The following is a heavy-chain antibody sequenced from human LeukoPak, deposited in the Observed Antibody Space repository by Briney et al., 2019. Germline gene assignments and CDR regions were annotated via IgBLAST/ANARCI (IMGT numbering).Heavy chain of an antibody. CDR2: ISAYNGNT. Sequence: ASVEVSCKASGYTFTSYGISWVRQAPGQGLEWMGWISAYNGNTNYAQKLQGRVTMTTDTSTSTAYMELRSLRSDDTAVYYCARDTPLLFGESNWFDPWGQGALVTVSS. CDR3: ARDTPLLFGESNWFDP. D-gene: IGHD3-10*01. V-gene: IGHV1-18*04. J-gene: IGHJ5*02. CDR1: GYTFTSYG.